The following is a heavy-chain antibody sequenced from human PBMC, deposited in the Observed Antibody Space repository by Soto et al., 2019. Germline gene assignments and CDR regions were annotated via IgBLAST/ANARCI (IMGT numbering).Heavy chain of an antibody. J-gene: IGHJ3*02. D-gene: IGHD3-10*01. CDR2: IGTTGDT. Sequence: GGSLRLSCAASGFMFRVYDMHWVRQPAGKGLEWVSAIGTTGDTYYAGSVKGRFTISREDARSSLYLRVNSLRVGDTAVYYCARGSRLGSGSLRPGPSDIFDIWGQGTTVTGSS. CDR1: GFMFRVYD. V-gene: IGHV3-13*01. CDR3: ARGSRLGSGSLRPGPSDIFDI.